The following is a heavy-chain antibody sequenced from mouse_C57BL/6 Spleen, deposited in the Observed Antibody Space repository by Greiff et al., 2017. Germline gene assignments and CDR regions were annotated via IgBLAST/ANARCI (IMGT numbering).Heavy chain of an antibody. CDR3: ARGGGSSRYFDV. CDR1: GYSITSGYY. V-gene: IGHV3-6*01. Sequence: EVQRVESGPGLVKPSQSLSLTCSVTGYSITSGYYWNWIRQFPGNKLEWMGYISYDGSNNYNPSLKNRISITRDTSTNQFFLKLNSVTTEDTATYYCARGGGSSRYFDVWGTGTTVTVSS. CDR2: ISYDGSN. J-gene: IGHJ1*03. D-gene: IGHD1-1*01.